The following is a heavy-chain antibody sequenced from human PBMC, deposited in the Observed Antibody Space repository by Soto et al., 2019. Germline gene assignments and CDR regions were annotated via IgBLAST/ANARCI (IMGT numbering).Heavy chain of an antibody. CDR2: INAGDGNT. D-gene: IGHD6-13*01. CDR1: GYTFSSYA. V-gene: IGHV1-3*01. J-gene: IGHJ4*02. Sequence: ASVKASCKASGYTFSSYAMHWVRQAPGQRLEWMGWINAGDGNTKYSQKFQGRVTITKDTSASTVYMELSRLRSEDTAVYYCARATGSSWFPFDYWGQGTLVTVSS. CDR3: ARATGSSWFPFDY.